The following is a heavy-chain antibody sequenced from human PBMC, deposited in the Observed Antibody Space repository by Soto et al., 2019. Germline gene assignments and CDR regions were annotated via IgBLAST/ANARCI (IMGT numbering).Heavy chain of an antibody. CDR1: GFTFSNAW. D-gene: IGHD2-2*01. V-gene: IGHV3-15*01. Sequence: GGSLRLSCAASGFTFSNAWMSWVRQAPGKGLEWVGRIKSKTDGGTTDYAAPVKGRFTISGDDSKNTLYLQMNSLKTEDTAVYYCTTDGGIVVVPARYYYYGMDVWGQGTTVTVSS. CDR3: TTDGGIVVVPARYYYYGMDV. CDR2: IKSKTDGGTT. J-gene: IGHJ6*02.